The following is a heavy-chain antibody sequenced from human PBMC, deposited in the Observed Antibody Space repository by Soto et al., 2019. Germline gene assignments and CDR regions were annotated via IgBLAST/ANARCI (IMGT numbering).Heavy chain of an antibody. D-gene: IGHD6-19*01. V-gene: IGHV1-2*04. CDR2: INPNSGGT. Sequence: ASVKVSCKASGYTFTGYYMHWVRQAPGQGLEWMGWINPNSGGTNYAQKFQGWVTMTRDTSISTAYMELSRLRSDDTAVYYCARDSSSGSLSDYYYYGMDVWGQGTTVTVSS. CDR1: GYTFTGYY. CDR3: ARDSSSGSLSDYYYYGMDV. J-gene: IGHJ6*02.